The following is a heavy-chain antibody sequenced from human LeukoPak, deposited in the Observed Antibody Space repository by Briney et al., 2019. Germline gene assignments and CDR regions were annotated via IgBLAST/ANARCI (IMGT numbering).Heavy chain of an antibody. CDR2: IIPILGIA. Sequence: GASVKVSCKASGGTFSSYAISWVQQAPGQGLEWMGRIIPILGIANYAQKFQGRVTITADKSTSTAYMELSSLRSEDTAVYYCARDGGYGDHGRPWPNYWGQGTLVTVSS. CDR3: ARDGGYGDHGRPWPNY. V-gene: IGHV1-69*04. CDR1: GGTFSSYA. J-gene: IGHJ4*02. D-gene: IGHD4-17*01.